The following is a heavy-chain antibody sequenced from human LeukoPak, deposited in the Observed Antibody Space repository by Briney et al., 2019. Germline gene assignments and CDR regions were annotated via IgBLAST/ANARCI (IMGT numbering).Heavy chain of an antibody. J-gene: IGHJ6*03. CDR2: IYYSGST. V-gene: IGHV4-59*01. Sequence: SETLSLTCTVSGGSISSYYWSWIRQPPGKGLEWIGYIYYSGSTNYNPSLKSRVTISVDTSKNQFSLKLSSVTAADTAVYYCASVPTYYYYMDVWGKGTTVTVSS. CDR3: ASVPTYYYYMDV. CDR1: GGSISSYY.